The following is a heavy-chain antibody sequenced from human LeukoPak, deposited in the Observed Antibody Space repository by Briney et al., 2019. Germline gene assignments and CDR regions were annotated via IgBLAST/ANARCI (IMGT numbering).Heavy chain of an antibody. CDR2: ISRNSRYI. D-gene: IGHD3-10*02. Sequence: GGSLRLSCAASGFSFSTYSMNWVRQAPGKGLEWVSSISRNSRYIYYADSVKGRFTISRDNAKNSLYLQMNSLRAEDTAVYYCAELGITMIGGVWGKGTTVTISS. J-gene: IGHJ6*04. V-gene: IGHV3-21*01. CDR3: AELGITMIGGV. CDR1: GFSFSTYS.